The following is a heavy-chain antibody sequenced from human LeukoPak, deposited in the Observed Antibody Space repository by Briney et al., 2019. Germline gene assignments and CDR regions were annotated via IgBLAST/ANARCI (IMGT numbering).Heavy chain of an antibody. CDR2: IYTSGST. J-gene: IGHJ4*02. CDR3: ARYVRRYSSSSPYFDY. Sequence: SETLSLTCTVSGGSISSYYWSWIRQPPGKGLEWIGYIYTSGSTNYNPSLKSRVTISVDTSKNQFSLKLSSVTAADTAVYYCARYVRRYSSSSPYFDYWGQGTLVTVSS. V-gene: IGHV4-4*09. CDR1: GGSISSYY. D-gene: IGHD6-6*01.